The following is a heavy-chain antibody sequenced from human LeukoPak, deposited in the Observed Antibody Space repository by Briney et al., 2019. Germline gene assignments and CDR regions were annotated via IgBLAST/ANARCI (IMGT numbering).Heavy chain of an antibody. CDR3: ARGLYDSSGWYVDY. CDR2: INHSGST. CDR1: GGSFSGYY. V-gene: IGHV4-34*01. D-gene: IGHD6-19*01. Sequence: SETLSLTCAVYGGSFSGYYWSWIRQPPGKGLEWIGEINHSGSTNYNPSLKSRVTISVDTSKNQFSLKLSSVTAADTAVYYCARGLYDSSGWYVDYWGQGTLVTVSS. J-gene: IGHJ4*02.